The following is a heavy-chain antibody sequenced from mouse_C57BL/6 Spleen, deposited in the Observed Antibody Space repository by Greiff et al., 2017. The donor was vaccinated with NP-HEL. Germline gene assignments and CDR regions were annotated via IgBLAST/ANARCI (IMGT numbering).Heavy chain of an antibody. D-gene: IGHD5-1*01. V-gene: IGHV1-61*01. J-gene: IGHJ2*01. Sequence: QVQLQQPGAELVRPGSSVKLSCKASGYTFTSYWMDWVKQRPGQGLEWIGNIYPSDSETHYNQKFKDKATLTVDKSSSTAYMQLSSLTSEDSAVYYCARSKVPLDYWGQGTTLTVSS. CDR2: IYPSDSET. CDR3: ARSKVPLDY. CDR1: GYTFTSYW.